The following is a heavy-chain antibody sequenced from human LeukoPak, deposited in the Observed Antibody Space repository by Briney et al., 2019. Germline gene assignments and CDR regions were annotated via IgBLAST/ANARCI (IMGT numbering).Heavy chain of an antibody. J-gene: IGHJ4*02. V-gene: IGHV3-23*01. CDR1: GLTFRRYV. Sequence: GGSLRLPCAASGLTFRRYVMTWVRQAPGKGLEWVSAISGSGDHTYYADSVKGRFTISRDNSKNTLYLQMSSLRAEDTAVYYCAKDRVALAGTSLDSWGQGTLVTVSS. CDR2: ISGSGDHT. D-gene: IGHD6-19*01. CDR3: AKDRVALAGTSLDS.